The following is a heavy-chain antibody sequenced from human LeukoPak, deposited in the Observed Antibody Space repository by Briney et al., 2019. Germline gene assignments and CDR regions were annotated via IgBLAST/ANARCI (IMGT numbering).Heavy chain of an antibody. D-gene: IGHD2-15*01. CDR3: ARALGYCSGGSCTRGYNWFDP. CDR2: IYCGGST. V-gene: IGHV4-39*01. J-gene: IGHJ5*02. Sequence: SGTLSLTCTVSGGSISSSDYYWGWIRQPPGKGLEWIGSIYCGGSTYYNPSLKSRVTISVDTSMNQFSLKLSFVTTADTAVYYCARALGYCSGGSCTRGYNWFDPWGQGTLVTVPS. CDR1: GGSISSSDYY.